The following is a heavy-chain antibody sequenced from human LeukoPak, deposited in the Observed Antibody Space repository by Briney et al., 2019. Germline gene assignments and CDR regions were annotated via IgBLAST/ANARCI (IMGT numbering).Heavy chain of an antibody. CDR2: ISTRSTYI. CDR1: GVTFSNYS. D-gene: IGHD3-9*01. CDR3: AKDRVSAATGFDAFDM. Sequence: GGSLRLSCAASGVTFSNYSMNWVRQAPGKGLEWVSSISTRSTYIYYADSVKGRFTISRDNAKNSLFLQMNSLRAEDTAVYFCAKDRVSAATGFDAFDMWGQGTMVTVSS. V-gene: IGHV3-21*01. J-gene: IGHJ3*02.